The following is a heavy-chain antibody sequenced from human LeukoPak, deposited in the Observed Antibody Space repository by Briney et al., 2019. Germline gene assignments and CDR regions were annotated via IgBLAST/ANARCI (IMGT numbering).Heavy chain of an antibody. D-gene: IGHD3-10*02. CDR3: ARLCWGNQLAGFDS. CDR2: LVYDARS. CDR1: GFPFSSYG. V-gene: IGHV3-33*01. J-gene: IGHJ4*02. Sequence: GGSLRLSCAASGFPFSSYGMHWVRQAPGKGLEWVARLVYDARSDYANSVKGRFSISRDDSKNTLFLDMSNLRAEDTAVYYCARLCWGNQLAGFDSWGQGTLVTVSS.